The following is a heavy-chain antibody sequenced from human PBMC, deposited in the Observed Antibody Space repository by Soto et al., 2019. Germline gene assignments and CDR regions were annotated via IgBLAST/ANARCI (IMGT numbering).Heavy chain of an antibody. J-gene: IGHJ3*02. CDR2: IYYSGST. D-gene: IGHD3-10*01. V-gene: IGHV4-30-4*01. Sequence: PSETGSLTCTVSGGSISSGDYYWSWIRQPPGKGLEWIGYIYYSGSTYYNPSLKSRVTISVDTSKNQFSLKLSSVTAADTAVYYCARAPYYYGAFDIWGQGTMVTVSS. CDR3: ARAPYYYGAFDI. CDR1: GGSISSGDYY.